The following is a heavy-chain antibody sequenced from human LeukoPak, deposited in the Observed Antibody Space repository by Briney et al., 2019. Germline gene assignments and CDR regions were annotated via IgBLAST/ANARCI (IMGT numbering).Heavy chain of an antibody. D-gene: IGHD2-21*01. CDR2: ISGSGGST. CDR3: AKSGPILWPID. Sequence: PGGSLTLSCAASGFTFSSYAMRWVRQAPAKGLEWVSGISGSGGSTYYADSVKGRFTISRDNSKNPLYLQMNSLRAEDPAVYYWAKSGPILWPIDWGQGTLVTVSS. J-gene: IGHJ4*02. V-gene: IGHV3-23*01. CDR1: GFTFSSYA.